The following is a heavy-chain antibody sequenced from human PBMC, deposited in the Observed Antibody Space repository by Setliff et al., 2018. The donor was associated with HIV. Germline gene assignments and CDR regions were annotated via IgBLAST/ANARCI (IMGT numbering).Heavy chain of an antibody. Sequence: SETLSLTCTVSGGSIRSGSYSWSWIRQPAGQGLEWIGHVSSSGSSNYNPSFTSRVTISADTSKNQFSLKLTSVTAADTAVYYCARDTYHTGYLGWGPKPHYYYMDVWGKGTTVTVSS. J-gene: IGHJ6*03. V-gene: IGHV4-61*09. CDR3: ARDTYHTGYLGWGPKPHYYYMDV. CDR2: VSSSGSS. CDR1: GGSIRSGSYS. D-gene: IGHD5-12*01.